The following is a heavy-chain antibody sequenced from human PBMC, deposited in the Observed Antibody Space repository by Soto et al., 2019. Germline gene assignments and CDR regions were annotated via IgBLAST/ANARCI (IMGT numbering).Heavy chain of an antibody. Sequence: QVQLVQSGAEVKKPGSSVKVSCKASGGTFSSYAISWVRQAPGQGLEWMGGIIPIFGTANYAQKLQGRVTITFDKSTITAYMELSSLRSEDTAVYYCATLGGTAMVKIDYWGQGTLVTVSS. CDR3: ATLGGTAMVKIDY. CDR2: IIPIFGTA. D-gene: IGHD5-18*01. V-gene: IGHV1-69*06. J-gene: IGHJ4*02. CDR1: GGTFSSYA.